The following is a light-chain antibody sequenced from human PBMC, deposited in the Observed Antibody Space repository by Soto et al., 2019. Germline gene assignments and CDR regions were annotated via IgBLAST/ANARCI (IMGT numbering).Light chain of an antibody. J-gene: IGKJ4*01. Sequence: EIVLTQSPGTLSLSPGERATLSCRASQSVSSSYLAWYQQKPGQAPRLLLYGASGRATGIPDRFSGSGSGTDFTLTISRLEPEDFAVYYCQQYGSSPPMLTFGGGTKVEIK. V-gene: IGKV3-20*01. CDR1: QSVSSSY. CDR2: GAS. CDR3: QQYGSSPPMLT.